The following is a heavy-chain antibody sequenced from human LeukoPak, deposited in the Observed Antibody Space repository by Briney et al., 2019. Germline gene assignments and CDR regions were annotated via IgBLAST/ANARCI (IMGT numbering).Heavy chain of an antibody. Sequence: PSETLSLTCTVSGGSISSYYWSWIRQPPGKGLEWIGYVYYNGSTNYNPSLKSRVTISVDTSKNQFSLKLSSVTAADTAVYYCARVDTAMVIDYWGQGTLVTVSS. V-gene: IGHV4-59*01. CDR3: ARVDTAMVIDY. D-gene: IGHD5-18*01. CDR2: VYYNGST. J-gene: IGHJ4*02. CDR1: GGSISSYY.